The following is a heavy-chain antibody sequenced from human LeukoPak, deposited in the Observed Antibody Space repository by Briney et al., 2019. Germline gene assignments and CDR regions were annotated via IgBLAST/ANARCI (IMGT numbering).Heavy chain of an antibody. J-gene: IGHJ6*03. CDR1: GYTFTAYS. Sequence: ASVKVSCKASGYTFTAYSMHWVRQAPGQGLEWMGWMNPISGNTGHAQKFQGRVTMTRDTSISTAYMELSSLRSEDTAVYYCARGPPIRGYRYGYDTGYYYSYSMDVWGKGTTVTISS. V-gene: IGHV1-8*02. CDR3: ARGPPIRGYRYGYDTGYYYSYSMDV. D-gene: IGHD5-18*01. CDR2: MNPISGNT.